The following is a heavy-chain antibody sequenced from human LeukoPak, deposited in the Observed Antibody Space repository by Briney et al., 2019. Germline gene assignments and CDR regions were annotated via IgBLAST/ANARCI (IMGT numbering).Heavy chain of an antibody. CDR2: IGYDGRDN. J-gene: IGHJ4*02. D-gene: IGHD6-13*01. CDR1: GFTFKNYG. V-gene: IGHV3-30*02. Sequence: GGSLRLSCVASGFTFKNYGMHWVRQAPGKGLEWVAFIGYDGRDNFNADPVKGRFTISRDNSKNTLDLQMISLRAEDTAVYYCAKIAAAGTYFDYWGQGTLVTVSS. CDR3: AKIAAAGTYFDY.